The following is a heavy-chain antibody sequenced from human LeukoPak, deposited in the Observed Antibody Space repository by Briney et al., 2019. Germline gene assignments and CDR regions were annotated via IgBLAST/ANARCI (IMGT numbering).Heavy chain of an antibody. V-gene: IGHV1-8*01. J-gene: IGHJ4*02. Sequence: ASVTVSFKASGYTFTSYDINWLRQAAGQGLDWMGWMNPNSGNTGYAQKFQGRVTMTRNTSISTAYMELSSLRSEDTAVYYCARGRDYGDYESGDYWGQGTLVTVSS. D-gene: IGHD4-17*01. CDR1: GYTFTSYD. CDR3: ARGRDYGDYESGDY. CDR2: MNPNSGNT.